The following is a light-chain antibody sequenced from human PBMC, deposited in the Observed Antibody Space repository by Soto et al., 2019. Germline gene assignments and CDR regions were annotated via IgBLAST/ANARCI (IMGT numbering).Light chain of an antibody. CDR1: SSDVGGYNY. Sequence: QSALTQPASVSGSPGQSITISCTGTSSDVGGYNYVSWYQQHPDKAPKLMIYDVNNRPSGVSNRFSGSKSGNTASLTISGLQAEDEADYYCSSYTRSSTRVFGTGTKVTVL. J-gene: IGLJ1*01. CDR3: SSYTRSSTRV. CDR2: DVN. V-gene: IGLV2-14*01.